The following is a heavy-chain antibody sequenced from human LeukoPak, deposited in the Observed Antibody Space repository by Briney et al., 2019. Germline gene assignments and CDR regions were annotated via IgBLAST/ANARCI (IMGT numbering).Heavy chain of an antibody. CDR3: ARISGSRYYIDY. D-gene: IGHD1-26*01. V-gene: IGHV4-59*01. J-gene: IGHJ4*02. CDR1: SGSISTYY. CDR2: IHYTGST. Sequence: PSETLSLTCTVSSGSISTYYWSWIRQPPGKRLEWIGLIHYTGSTNYNPSLKSRVTISVDTSKNQFSLKLNSVTAADTAVYFCARISGSRYYIDYWGQGALVTVSS.